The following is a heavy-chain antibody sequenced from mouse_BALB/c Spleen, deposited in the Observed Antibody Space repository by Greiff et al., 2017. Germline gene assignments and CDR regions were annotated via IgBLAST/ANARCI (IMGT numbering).Heavy chain of an antibody. J-gene: IGHJ2*01. D-gene: IGHD1-1*01. V-gene: IGHV5-12-1*01. CDR2: ISSGGGST. CDR3: ARHYYGSSYLDY. Sequence: EVNVVESGGGLVKPGGSLKLSCAASGFAFSSYDMSWVRQTPEKRLEWVAYISSGGGSTYYPDTVKGRFTISRDNAKNTLYLQMSSLKSEDTAMYYCARHYYGSSYLDYWGQGTTLTVSS. CDR1: GFAFSSYD.